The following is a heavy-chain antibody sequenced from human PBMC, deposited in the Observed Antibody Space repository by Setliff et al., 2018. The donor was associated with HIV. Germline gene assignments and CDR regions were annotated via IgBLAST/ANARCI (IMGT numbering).Heavy chain of an antibody. D-gene: IGHD2-15*01. Sequence: SETLSLTCTVSGGSISTSYWNWIRQPPGKGLEWIAYIYISGTTNYNPSLKSRVTISLDTSRNQFSLKLGSVTAADTAMYYCAREHCSGGSCDGFDIWGQGAMVTVSS. CDR3: AREHCSGGSCDGFDI. CDR2: IYISGTT. V-gene: IGHV4-4*09. CDR1: GGSISTSY. J-gene: IGHJ3*02.